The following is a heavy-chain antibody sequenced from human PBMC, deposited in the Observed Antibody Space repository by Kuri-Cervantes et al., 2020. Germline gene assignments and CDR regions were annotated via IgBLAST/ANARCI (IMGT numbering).Heavy chain of an antibody. J-gene: IGHJ5*02. D-gene: IGHD6-13*01. CDR3: ARLYRDLAAAGSIDP. CDR1: GLTFSNYE. V-gene: IGHV3-48*03. CDR2: INPIGSRV. Sequence: GESLKISCAASGLTFSNYEMSWVRQTPRKGLEWVSYINPIGSRVVYADSVKGRFTISRDNAKNTLYLQMNSLRAEDTAVYYCARLYRDLAAAGSIDPWGQGTLVTVSS.